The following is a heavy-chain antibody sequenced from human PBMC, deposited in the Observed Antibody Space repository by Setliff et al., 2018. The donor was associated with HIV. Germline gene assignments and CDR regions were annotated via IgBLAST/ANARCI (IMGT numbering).Heavy chain of an antibody. CDR2: VYYSGST. J-gene: IGHJ4*02. CDR1: GGSISSSSYY. V-gene: IGHV4-39*07. D-gene: IGHD6-13*01. CDR3: ARDGYSSSWYVISGSFDY. Sequence: KTSETLSLTCIVSGGSISSSSYYWGWIRQPPGKGLEWIGTVYYSGSTYYNPSLKSRVTISVDTSENQFSLKLSSVTAADTAVYYCARDGYSSSWYVISGSFDYWGQGILVTVSS.